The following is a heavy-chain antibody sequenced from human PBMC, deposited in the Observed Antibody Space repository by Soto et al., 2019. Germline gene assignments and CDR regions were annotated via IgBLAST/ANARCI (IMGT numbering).Heavy chain of an antibody. V-gene: IGHV1-18*04. CDR2: ISGYNADT. CDR3: ARDLRWSSGWAFDY. D-gene: IGHD6-19*01. J-gene: IGHJ4*02. CDR1: GYIFTDYG. Sequence: QLVQSGAEVKKPGASVRVCCKASGYIFTDYGISWVRQAPGQGLEWMGWISGYNADTSYAQRLQDRVKMTIATPTRTAYMELRRLTSDDTAVYYCARDLRWSSGWAFDYWGQGTLVTVSS.